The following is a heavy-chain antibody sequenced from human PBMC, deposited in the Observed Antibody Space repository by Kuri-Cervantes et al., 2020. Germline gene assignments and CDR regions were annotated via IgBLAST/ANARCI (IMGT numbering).Heavy chain of an antibody. J-gene: IGHJ3*02. CDR2: IVVGSGNT. Sequence: TSGKVSCKASGFTFTSSAVQWVRQARGQRLEWIGWIVVGSGNTNYAQKFQERVTITRDMSTSTAYMELSSLRAEDTAVYYCARVGSHHSSSWSWETHPDAFDIWGQGTMVTVSS. CDR1: GFTFTSSA. V-gene: IGHV1-58*01. CDR3: ARVGSHHSSSWSWETHPDAFDI. D-gene: IGHD6-13*01.